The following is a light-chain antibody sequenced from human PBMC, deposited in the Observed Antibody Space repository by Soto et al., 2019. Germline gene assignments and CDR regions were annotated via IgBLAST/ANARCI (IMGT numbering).Light chain of an antibody. CDR2: KAS. CDR3: QQYRSYSWT. V-gene: IGKV1-5*03. J-gene: IGKJ1*01. Sequence: DVQLTQSPSTLSASVGDRVTITCRASQSVSSWLAWYQAKPGKAPNLLVYKASTLQSGVPSRFSGSGSGTEFTLTISSLQPGDFAIYFCQQYRSYSWTFGQGTKVEI. CDR1: QSVSSW.